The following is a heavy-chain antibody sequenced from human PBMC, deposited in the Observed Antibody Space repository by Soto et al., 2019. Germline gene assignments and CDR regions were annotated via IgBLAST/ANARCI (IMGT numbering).Heavy chain of an antibody. V-gene: IGHV1-18*01. CDR1: GYTFTSYG. J-gene: IGHJ4*02. D-gene: IGHD3-3*01. CDR3: ASTGSWSGYYGGEDY. CDR2: ISAYNGNT. Sequence: QVQLVQSGAEVKKPGASVKVSWKACGYTFTSYGNSWVRQAPGQGLEWMGWISAYNGNTNYAQKLQGRVTMTTDTSTSTAYMELRSLRSDDTAVYYCASTGSWSGYYGGEDYWGQGTLVTVSS.